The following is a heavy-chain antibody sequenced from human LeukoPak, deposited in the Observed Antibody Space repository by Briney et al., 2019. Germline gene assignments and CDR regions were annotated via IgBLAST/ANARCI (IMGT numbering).Heavy chain of an antibody. D-gene: IGHD2/OR15-2a*01. J-gene: IGHJ5*02. Sequence: SVKASCKASGGTFSSYAISWVRQAPGQGLEWMGRIIPIFGTANYAQKFQGRVTITTDESTSTAYMELSSLRSEDTAVYYCARLPKNKNWFDPWGQGTLVTVSS. CDR1: GGTFSSYA. CDR2: IIPIFGTA. CDR3: ARLPKNKNWFDP. V-gene: IGHV1-69*05.